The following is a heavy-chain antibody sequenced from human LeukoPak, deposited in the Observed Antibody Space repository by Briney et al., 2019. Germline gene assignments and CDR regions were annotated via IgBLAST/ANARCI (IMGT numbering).Heavy chain of an antibody. CDR1: GGSISSSSYY. D-gene: IGHD6-19*01. J-gene: IGHJ4*02. Sequence: PSETLSLTCTVSGGSISSSSYYWGWIRQPPGKGLEWIGSIYYSGSTNYNPSLKSRVTISVDTSKNQFSLKLSSVTAADTAAYYCARYSSGWYSVFNYWGQGTLVTVSS. V-gene: IGHV4-39*07. CDR2: IYYSGST. CDR3: ARYSSGWYSVFNY.